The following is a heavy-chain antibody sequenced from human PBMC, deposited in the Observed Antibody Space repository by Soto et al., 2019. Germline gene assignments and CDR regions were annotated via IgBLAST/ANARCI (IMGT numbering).Heavy chain of an antibody. D-gene: IGHD2-21*01. CDR3: ACIRAACGY. J-gene: IGHJ4*02. CDR1: GFTFSDHF. V-gene: IGHV3-72*01. Sequence: EVQLVESGGGLVQPGGSLRLSCAASGFTFSDHFMDWVRQAPGKGLEWVGRIKDKTHNYVTQYAPSAEGRFSISRDDYTNSVYLQLNRLKTEDTAVYFCACIRAACGYWGPGTLVTVSS. CDR2: IKDKTHNYVT.